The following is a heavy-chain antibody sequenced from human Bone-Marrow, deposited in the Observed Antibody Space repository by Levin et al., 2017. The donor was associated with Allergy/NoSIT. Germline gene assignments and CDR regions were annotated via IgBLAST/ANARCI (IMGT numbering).Heavy chain of an antibody. V-gene: IGHV3-64*02. D-gene: IGHD6-19*01. CDR1: GFTFNLFP. J-gene: IGHJ4*02. Sequence: GGSLRLSCAASGFTFNLFPMHWVRQAPGKGLEFVSSIGSNGKNPFYADSVKGRFTISRDNSENTLYLQMGSLTPEDMAVYYCARDRDSGWSFDYWGQGTLVTVSS. CDR3: ARDRDSGWSFDY. CDR2: IGSNGKNP.